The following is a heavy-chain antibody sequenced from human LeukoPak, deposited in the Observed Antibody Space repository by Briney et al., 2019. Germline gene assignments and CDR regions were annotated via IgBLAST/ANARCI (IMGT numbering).Heavy chain of an antibody. J-gene: IGHJ4*02. D-gene: IGHD3-22*01. CDR3: ARLRRNSDRSDFFYYYDH. Sequence: GGSLRLSCAASGFTFSDYSMNWVRQAPGKGLEWVASVNTVSSYIYYADSMRGRFTISRAYAKNSLFLQMNSLRAEDTAVYYCARLRRNSDRSDFFYYYDHWGQGTLVTVSS. CDR2: VNTVSSYI. V-gene: IGHV3-21*01. CDR1: GFTFSDYS.